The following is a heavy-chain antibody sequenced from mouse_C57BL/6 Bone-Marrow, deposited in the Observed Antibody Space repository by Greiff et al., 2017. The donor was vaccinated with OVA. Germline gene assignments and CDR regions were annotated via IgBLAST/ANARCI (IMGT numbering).Heavy chain of an antibody. CDR1: GYTFTSYW. Sequence: QVQLKQPGAELVKPGASVKLSCKASGYTFTSYWMHWVKQRPGQGLEWIGMIHPNSGSTNYNEKFKSKATLTVDKSSSTAYMQLSSLTSEDSSVYYCARSIYYYCSSGAWFAYWGQGTLVTVSA. CDR2: IHPNSGST. V-gene: IGHV1-64*01. D-gene: IGHD1-1*01. J-gene: IGHJ3*01. CDR3: ARSIYYYCSSGAWFAY.